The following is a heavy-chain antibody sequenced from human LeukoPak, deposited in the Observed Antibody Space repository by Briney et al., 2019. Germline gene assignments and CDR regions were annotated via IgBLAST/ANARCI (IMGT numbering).Heavy chain of an antibody. J-gene: IGHJ3*02. D-gene: IGHD3-16*01. V-gene: IGHV4-30-2*01. CDR1: GGSISSGGYS. CDR3: AREVPLTYYDYVWGTSLDAFDI. Sequence: SETLSLTCAVSGGSISSGGYSWSWIRQPPGKGLEWIGYIYHSGSTYYNPSLKSRVTISVDTSKNQFSLKLSSVTAADTAVYYCAREVPLTYYDYVWGTSLDAFDIWGQGTMVTVSS. CDR2: IYHSGST.